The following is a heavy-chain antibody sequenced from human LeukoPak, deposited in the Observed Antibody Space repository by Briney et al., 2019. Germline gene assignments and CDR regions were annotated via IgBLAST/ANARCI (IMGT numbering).Heavy chain of an antibody. V-gene: IGHV4-38-2*02. CDR3: ARPQNYYDSSGWAFDI. CDR2: IYHSGST. D-gene: IGHD3-22*01. CDR1: GYSISSGYY. J-gene: IGHJ3*02. Sequence: SSETLSLTCTVSGYSISSGYYWGWIRQPPGKWLEWIGSIYHSGSTYYNPSLKSRVTISVDTPKNQFSLKLSSVTAADTAVYYCARPQNYYDSSGWAFDIWGQGTMVTVSS.